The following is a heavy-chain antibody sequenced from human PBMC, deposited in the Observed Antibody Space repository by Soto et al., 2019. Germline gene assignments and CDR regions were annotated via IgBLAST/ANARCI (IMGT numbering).Heavy chain of an antibody. CDR3: ARDPGSYCRGGNCYSNYYYYYMDV. J-gene: IGHJ6*03. V-gene: IGHV3-7*01. D-gene: IGHD2-15*01. CDR1: GFTFSSYW. Sequence: GGSLRLSCAASGFTFSSYWMTWVRQAPGKGLEWVANIKQDGSEKYYVDSVKGRFTISRDNAKNSLYLQMNSLRAEDTAVYYCARDPGSYCRGGNCYSNYYYYYMDVWGKGTTVTGSS. CDR2: IKQDGSEK.